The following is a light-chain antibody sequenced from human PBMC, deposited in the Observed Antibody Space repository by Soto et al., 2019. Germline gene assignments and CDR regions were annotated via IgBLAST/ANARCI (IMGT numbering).Light chain of an antibody. CDR2: GAS. V-gene: IGKV3-20*01. J-gene: IGKJ1*01. CDR1: QSVSSSY. CDR3: QENDRSSRT. Sequence: EFVLTQSPGTPSLSPGERATLSCRASQSVSSSYLAWYQQKPGQAPRLLIYGASSRATGIPDRFSGSGSGTDFTLTISRPEPEDFAVYYCQENDRSSRTFGQGTKV.